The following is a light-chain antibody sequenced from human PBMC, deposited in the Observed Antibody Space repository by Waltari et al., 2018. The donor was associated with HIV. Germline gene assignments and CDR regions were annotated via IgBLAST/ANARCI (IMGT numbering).Light chain of an antibody. CDR2: NNR. CDR3: QSYDSSLSAL. J-gene: IGLJ2*01. Sequence: HSVLTQPPSVSGAPGQRVTISCTGSSSNIGAGFDVHWYQHLPGTAPKLLIYNNRHRPSGVPDRFSCSKSGTSASLAITGLQAEDEADYYCQSYDSSLSALFGGGTKLTVL. V-gene: IGLV1-40*01. CDR1: SSNIGAGFD.